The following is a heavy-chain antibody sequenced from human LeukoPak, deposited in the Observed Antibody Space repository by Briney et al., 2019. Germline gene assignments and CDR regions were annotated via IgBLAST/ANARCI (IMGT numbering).Heavy chain of an antibody. CDR1: GLTFSSYE. D-gene: IGHD3-10*01. J-gene: IGHJ4*02. V-gene: IGHV3-48*03. Sequence: PGGSLRLSCAASGLTFSSYEMNWVRQAPGKGLEWVSYISSSGSTIYYADSVKGRFTISRDNAKNSLYLQMNSLRAEDTAVYYCAATYYYGSGSLNYWGQGTLVTVSS. CDR2: ISSSGSTI. CDR3: AATYYYGSGSLNY.